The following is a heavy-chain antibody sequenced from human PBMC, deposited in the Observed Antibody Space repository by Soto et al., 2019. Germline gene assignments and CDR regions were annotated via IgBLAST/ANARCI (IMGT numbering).Heavy chain of an antibody. Sequence: SETLSLTCNVSGASINNVFWTWIRQPPGKGLEWIGYMDSTGTTFNNPFPKSRVTISIDKSKKQFSLNLRSVTAADTAVYYCARRDYGDKFFDSWGQGTLVTVSS. D-gene: IGHD4-17*01. CDR1: GASINNVF. V-gene: IGHV4-59*01. CDR3: ARRDYGDKFFDS. J-gene: IGHJ4*02. CDR2: MDSTGTT.